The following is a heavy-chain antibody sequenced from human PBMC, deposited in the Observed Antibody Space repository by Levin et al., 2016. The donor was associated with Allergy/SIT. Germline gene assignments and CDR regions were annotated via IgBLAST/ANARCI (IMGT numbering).Heavy chain of an antibody. Sequence: GESLKISCVGSGFTFSTYAMNWVRQAPGKGLEWVAGLYDSGSGIHYADSVKGRFTISRDNSKNTLYLQMNSLTAEDTAIFYCAKDRTPDAFWDIDYWGRGTLVTVSS. CDR1: GFTFSTYA. CDR2: LYDSGSGI. V-gene: IGHV3-23*01. J-gene: IGHJ4*02. CDR3: AKDRTPDAFWDIDY. D-gene: IGHD2/OR15-2a*01.